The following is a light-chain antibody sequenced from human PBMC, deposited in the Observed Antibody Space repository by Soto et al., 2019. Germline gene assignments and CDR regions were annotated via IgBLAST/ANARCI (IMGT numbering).Light chain of an antibody. J-gene: IGLJ1*01. CDR2: DVS. CDR1: STNIGAGYG. V-gene: IGLV1-40*01. CDR3: CSYAGSYV. Sequence: QSVLTQPPSVSGAPGQRVSISCTGSSTNIGAGYGVHWYQQHPGKAPKLMIYDVSKRPSGVPDRFSGSKSGNTASLTISGLQAEDEADYYCCSYAGSYVFGTGTKVTVL.